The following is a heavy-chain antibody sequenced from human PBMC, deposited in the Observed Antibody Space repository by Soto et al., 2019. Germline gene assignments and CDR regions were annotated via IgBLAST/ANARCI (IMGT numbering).Heavy chain of an antibody. CDR1: GYTLSESS. D-gene: IGHD5-12*01. V-gene: IGHV1-24*01. Sequence: GASVKVSCKVSGYTLSESSIQWVRQAPGKGLEWMGGFDPEDGETIYAQKFQGRVTMTEDTSTDTAYMELSSLRSEDTAVYYCATGSEDIVVHGNDYYYGMDVWGQGTTVTVSS. J-gene: IGHJ6*02. CDR3: ATGSEDIVVHGNDYYYGMDV. CDR2: FDPEDGET.